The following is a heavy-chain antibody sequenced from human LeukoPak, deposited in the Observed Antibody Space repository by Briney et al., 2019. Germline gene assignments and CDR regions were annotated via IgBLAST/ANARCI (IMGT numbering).Heavy chain of an antibody. Sequence: ASETLSLTCVVPGYSISNDYYWGWIRQPPGKGLEWIGNIYHSGGSYYNPSLKSRVTILVDTSKNQFSLKLSSVTAADTAVYYCAKAGTTGIHHWFDPWGQGNLVTVSS. J-gene: IGHJ5*02. D-gene: IGHD1-1*01. CDR3: AKAGTTGIHHWFDP. CDR1: GYSISNDYY. CDR2: IYHSGGS. V-gene: IGHV4-38-2*01.